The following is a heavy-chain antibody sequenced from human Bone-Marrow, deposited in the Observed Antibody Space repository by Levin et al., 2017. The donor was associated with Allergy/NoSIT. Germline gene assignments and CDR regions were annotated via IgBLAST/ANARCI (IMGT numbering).Heavy chain of an antibody. D-gene: IGHD1-26*01. V-gene: IGHV3-23*01. CDR1: GFTFSNHA. CDR3: TKDTGWVTN. J-gene: IGHJ4*02. CDR2: ISASATDK. Sequence: GGSLRLSCGVFGFTFSNHAMNWVRQAPGKGLEWVSTISASATDKFYADSVKGRFTISRDNSKNTLYLQMNSLRADDTAIYYCTKDTGWVTNWGQGTRVTVSS.